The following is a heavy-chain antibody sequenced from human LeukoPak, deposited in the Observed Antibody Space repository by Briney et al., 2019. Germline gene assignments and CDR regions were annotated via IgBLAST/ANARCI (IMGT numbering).Heavy chain of an antibody. J-gene: IGHJ6*02. V-gene: IGHV1-69*13. CDR3: ASSIAVAGTAVYYYYGMDV. CDR1: GYTFTSYG. D-gene: IGHD6-19*01. CDR2: IIPIFGTA. Sequence: ASVKVSCKASGYTFTSYGISWVRQAPGQGLEWVGGIIPIFGTANYAQKFQGRVTITADESTSTAYMELSSLRSEDTAVYYCASSIAVAGTAVYYYYGMDVWGQGTTVTVSS.